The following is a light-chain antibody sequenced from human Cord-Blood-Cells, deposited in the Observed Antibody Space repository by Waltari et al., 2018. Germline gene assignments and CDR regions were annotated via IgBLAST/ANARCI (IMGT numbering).Light chain of an antibody. V-gene: IGLV2-14*03. Sequence: QSALTPPASVSGSPGQSITIFCTGTSSDVGGSNYVSWYQQHPGKAPKLIIYDVSNRPAGVSNLFSGSKSGNTASLTISGLQAEDEADYYCSSYTSSSTWVFGGGTKLTVL. CDR2: DVS. CDR1: SSDVGGSNY. CDR3: SSYTSSSTWV. J-gene: IGLJ3*02.